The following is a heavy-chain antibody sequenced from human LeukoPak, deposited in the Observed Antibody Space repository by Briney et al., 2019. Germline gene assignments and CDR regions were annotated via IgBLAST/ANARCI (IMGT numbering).Heavy chain of an antibody. J-gene: IGHJ4*02. Sequence: SETLSLTCAVYGGSLSGYYWSWIRQPPGKGLEWIGEINHSGSTNYNPSLKSRVTISVDTSKNQFSLKLSSVTAADTAVYYCARDGDYLGQGTLVTVSS. CDR3: ARDGDY. V-gene: IGHV4-34*01. CDR2: INHSGST. CDR1: GGSLSGYY.